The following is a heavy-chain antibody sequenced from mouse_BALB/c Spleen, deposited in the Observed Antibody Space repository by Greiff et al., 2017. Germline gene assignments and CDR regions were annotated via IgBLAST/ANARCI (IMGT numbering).Heavy chain of an antibody. D-gene: IGHD1-1*01. V-gene: IGHV5-6-5*01. J-gene: IGHJ1*01. Sequence: EVQRVESGGGLVKPGGSLKLSCAASGFTFSSYAMSWVRQTPEKRLEWVASISSGGSTYYPDSVKGRFTISRDNARNILYLQMSSLRSEDTAMYYCARGGIYGSSPYWYFDGWGAGTTVTVAS. CDR1: GFTFSSYA. CDR2: ISSGGST. CDR3: ARGGIYGSSPYWYFDG.